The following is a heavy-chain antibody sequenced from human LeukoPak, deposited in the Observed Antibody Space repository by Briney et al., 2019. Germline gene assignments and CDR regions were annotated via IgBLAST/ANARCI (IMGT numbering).Heavy chain of an antibody. CDR1: GFTFSSYA. V-gene: IGHV3-23*01. CDR3: AGGIAAAGPPPFYYYGMDV. Sequence: GGSLRLSCAASGFTFSSYAMSWVRQAPGKGLEWVSAISSSGGSTYYADSVKGRFTISRDNSKNTLYLQRNSLRAEDTAVYYCAGGIAAAGPPPFYYYGMDVWGQGTTVTVSS. J-gene: IGHJ6*02. CDR2: ISSSGGST. D-gene: IGHD6-13*01.